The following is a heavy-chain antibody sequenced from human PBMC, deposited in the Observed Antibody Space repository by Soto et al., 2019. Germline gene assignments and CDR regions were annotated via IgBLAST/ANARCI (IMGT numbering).Heavy chain of an antibody. CDR3: AHSSTDLNHAMDV. V-gene: IGHV2-5*02. Sequence: QITLKESGPTLVKPTQTLTLTCAFSGLSLTTNGLSVGWVRQPPGKALEWLALIYWDDDKRYSPSLKSRLTIPRDTSKNQVVLTMTNMDHVDKATYYCAHSSTDLNHAMDVWGQGTTVSVSS. CDR2: IYWDDDK. J-gene: IGHJ6*02. D-gene: IGHD3-3*01. CDR1: GLSLTTNGLS.